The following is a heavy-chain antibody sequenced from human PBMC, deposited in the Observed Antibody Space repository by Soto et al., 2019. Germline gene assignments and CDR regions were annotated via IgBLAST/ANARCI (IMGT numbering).Heavy chain of an antibody. CDR1: GFSVSNYG. CDR3: ARVEAWTDEAFDI. CDR2: VWKDGNTK. Sequence: QVQLVESGGGVVQPGQSLRLSCAASGFSVSNYGMHWVRQAPGKGLEWVAVVWKDGNTKHYGVSVKGRFTISRDNSENTVEVQISSLRGEDTGVYYCARVEAWTDEAFDIWGQGTRVTVSS. V-gene: IGHV3-33*01. D-gene: IGHD5-12*01. J-gene: IGHJ3*02.